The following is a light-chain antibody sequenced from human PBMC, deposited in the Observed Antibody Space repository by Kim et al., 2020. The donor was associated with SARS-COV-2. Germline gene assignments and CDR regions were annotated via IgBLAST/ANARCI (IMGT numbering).Light chain of an antibody. Sequence: EIVMTQSPGTLSVSPGERATLSCRASQTIDRNLAWYRQKPGQPPRLLIYDASTRATDIPARFSGSGSGTDFTLTIISLQSEDFVVYYCHRYNNWPYTFGQGTKLEI. J-gene: IGKJ2*01. V-gene: IGKV3-15*01. CDR3: HRYNNWPYT. CDR1: QTIDRN. CDR2: DAS.